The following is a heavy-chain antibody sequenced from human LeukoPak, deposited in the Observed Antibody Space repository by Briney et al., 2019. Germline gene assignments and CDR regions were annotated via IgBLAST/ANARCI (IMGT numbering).Heavy chain of an antibody. Sequence: PGGSLRLSCAASGFTFSDYYMSWIRQAPGKGLEWVSYISSSSSYTNYADSVKGRFTISRDYAKNSLYLQMNSLRAEDTAVYYCARGVYGDYDLSYYFDYWGQGTLVTVSS. CDR1: GFTFSDYY. D-gene: IGHD4-17*01. CDR3: ARGVYGDYDLSYYFDY. CDR2: ISSSSSYT. J-gene: IGHJ4*02. V-gene: IGHV3-11*06.